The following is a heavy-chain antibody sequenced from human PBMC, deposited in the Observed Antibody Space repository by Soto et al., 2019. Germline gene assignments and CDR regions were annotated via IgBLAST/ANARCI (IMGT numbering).Heavy chain of an antibody. CDR3: AGEGPGSGSHWTDNY. J-gene: IGHJ4*02. CDR1: GFTFTNYA. Sequence: EVQLLESGGGLVQPGGSLRLSCAASGFTFTNYAMSWVRQAPGKGLEWVSAIRSSGDTTYYADSMKGRFTISRDNSKNTLYLQISSLRVEDTAVYYCAGEGPGSGSHWTDNYWGQGTLVTVSS. V-gene: IGHV3-23*01. D-gene: IGHD3-10*01. CDR2: IRSSGDTT.